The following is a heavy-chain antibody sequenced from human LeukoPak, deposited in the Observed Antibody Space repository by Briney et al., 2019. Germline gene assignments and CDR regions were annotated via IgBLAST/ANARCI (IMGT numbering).Heavy chain of an antibody. CDR3: ARHSSSGYYYGMDV. CDR2: NYYSGST. D-gene: IGHD3-22*01. CDR1: GGSISSYY. J-gene: IGHJ6*02. V-gene: IGHV4-59*08. Sequence: SETLSLTCTVSGGSISSYYWSWIRQPPGKGLEWIGYNYYSGSTTSNPSLNSQVTISVDTPKNQFSLKLSSVTAADTAVYYCARHSSSGYYYGMDVWGQGTTVTVSS.